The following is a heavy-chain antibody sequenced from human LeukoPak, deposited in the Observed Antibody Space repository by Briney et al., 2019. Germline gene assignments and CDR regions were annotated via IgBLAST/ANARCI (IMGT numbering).Heavy chain of an antibody. V-gene: IGHV4-34*01. D-gene: IGHD3-10*01. Sequence: NPSETLSLTCAVYGGSFSGYYWSWIRQPPGKGLEWIGEINHSGSTNYNPSLKSRVTISVDTSKNQFSLKLSSVTAADTAVYYCARHESLLLWFGELSPFLDYWGQGTLVTVSS. CDR3: ARHESLLLWFGELSPFLDY. CDR1: GGSFSGYY. J-gene: IGHJ4*02. CDR2: INHSGST.